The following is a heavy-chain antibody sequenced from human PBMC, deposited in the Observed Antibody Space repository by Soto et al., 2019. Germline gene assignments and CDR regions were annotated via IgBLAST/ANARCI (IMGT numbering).Heavy chain of an antibody. D-gene: IGHD3-16*02. CDR2: LSGSGGDT. CDR1: GFTFSSFA. J-gene: IGHJ4*02. CDR3: AKRGGYDYVWKSYRPDY. Sequence: SGGSLRLSCVASGFTFSSFAMSWVRQAPGKGLEWVSTLSGSGGDTYYADSVKGRFTISRDKSKNTLYLQMDRLRVEDTAVYYCAKRGGYDYVWKSYRPDYWGQGTLVTVSS. V-gene: IGHV3-23*01.